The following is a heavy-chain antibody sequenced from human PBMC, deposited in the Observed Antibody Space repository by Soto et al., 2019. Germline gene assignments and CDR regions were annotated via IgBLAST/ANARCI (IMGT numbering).Heavy chain of an antibody. V-gene: IGHV4-30-4*01. Sequence: SETLSLTCTVSGDSISSGDYYWSWIRQPPGKGLEWIGYIYYSGNTYYNPSLKSRVTISVDTSKNQFSLNVISVTAADTAVYYCRRSSRYSTDVWGQGTTVTVS. J-gene: IGHJ6*02. CDR2: IYYSGNT. D-gene: IGHD6-13*01. CDR1: GDSISSGDYY. CDR3: RRSSRYSTDV.